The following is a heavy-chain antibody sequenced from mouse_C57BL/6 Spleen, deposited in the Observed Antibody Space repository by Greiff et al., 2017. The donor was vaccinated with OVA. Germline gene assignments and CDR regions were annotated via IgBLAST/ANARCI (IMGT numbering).Heavy chain of an antibody. CDR2: IRNKANNHAT. Sequence: DVKLQESGGGLVQPGGSMKLSCAASGFTFSDAWMDWVRQSPEKGLEWVAEIRNKANNHATYYAESVKGRFTISRDDSKSSVYLQMNSLRAEDTGIYYCTRPTGTGYYYAMDYWGQGTSVTVSS. CDR3: TRPTGTGYYYAMDY. J-gene: IGHJ4*01. V-gene: IGHV6-6*01. CDR1: GFTFSDAW. D-gene: IGHD4-1*02.